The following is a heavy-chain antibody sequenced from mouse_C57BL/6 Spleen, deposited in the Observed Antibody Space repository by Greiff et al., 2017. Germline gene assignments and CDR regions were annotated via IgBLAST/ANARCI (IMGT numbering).Heavy chain of an antibody. CDR2: IDPETGGT. CDR1: GYTFTDYE. Sequence: QVQLQQSGAELVRPGASVTLSCKASGYTFTDYEMHWVKQTPVHGLEWIGAIDPETGGTAYNQKFKGKAILTADKSSITAYMELRSLTSEDSAVYYCTSDDDVPPFSFHHWSQGTPLTVSS. V-gene: IGHV1-15*01. J-gene: IGHJ2*01. D-gene: IGHD2-4*01. CDR3: TSDDDVPPFSFHH.